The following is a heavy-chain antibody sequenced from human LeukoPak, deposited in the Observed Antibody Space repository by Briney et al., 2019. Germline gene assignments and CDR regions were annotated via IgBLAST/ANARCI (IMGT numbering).Heavy chain of an antibody. V-gene: IGHV3-23*01. CDR1: GFTFSSYA. D-gene: IGHD3-10*01. J-gene: IGHJ4*02. CDR2: ISGSGGST. Sequence: GGSLRLSCAASGFTFSSYAMSWVRQAPGKGLEWVSAISGSGGSTYYADSVKGRFTISRDNSKNTLYLQMNSLRAEDTAVYYCAKANLLWFGEGVYFDYWGQGTLVTVSS. CDR3: AKANLLWFGEGVYFDY.